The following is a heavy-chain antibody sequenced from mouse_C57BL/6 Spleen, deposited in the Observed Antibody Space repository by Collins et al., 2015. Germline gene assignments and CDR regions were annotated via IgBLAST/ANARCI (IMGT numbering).Heavy chain of an antibody. CDR3: ARSGVGDYYAMDY. V-gene: IGHV9-2*01. CDR2: INTYSGEP. Sequence: QIQLVQSGPELKKPGETVKISCKASVYTSTEYPMHWVKQAPGKGFKWMGWINTYSGEPTYADDFKGRFAFSLETSASTAYLQINNLKNEDTATYFCARSGVGDYYAMDYWGQGTSVTVSS. J-gene: IGHJ4*01. D-gene: IGHD1-1*01. CDR1: VYTSTEYP.